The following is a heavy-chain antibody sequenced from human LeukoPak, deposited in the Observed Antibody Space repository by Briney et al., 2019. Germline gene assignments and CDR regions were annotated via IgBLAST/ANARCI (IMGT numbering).Heavy chain of an antibody. CDR3: ARACSSTSCYTPFGY. V-gene: IGHV3-66*01. D-gene: IGHD2-2*02. Sequence: GGPLRLSRAASGFTVSSNYMSWVRQAPGKGLEWVSVIYSGGSTYYADSVKGRFTISRDNSKNTLYLQMNSLRAEDTAVYYCARACSSTSCYTPFGYWGQGTLVTVSS. CDR1: GFTVSSNY. CDR2: IYSGGST. J-gene: IGHJ4*02.